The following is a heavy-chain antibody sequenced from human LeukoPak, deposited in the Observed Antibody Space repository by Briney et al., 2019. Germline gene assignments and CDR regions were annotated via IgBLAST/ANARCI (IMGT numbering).Heavy chain of an antibody. V-gene: IGHV4-59*08. CDR2: IYYSGST. CDR1: GGSISSYY. Sequence: PSETLSLTCTVSGGSISSYYWSWIRQPPGKGLEWIGYIYYSGSTNYNPSLKSRVTISVDTSKNQFSLKLSSVTAADTAVYYCARARDLWFGEEYYFDYWGQGTLVTVSS. CDR3: ARARDLWFGEEYYFDY. D-gene: IGHD3-10*01. J-gene: IGHJ4*02.